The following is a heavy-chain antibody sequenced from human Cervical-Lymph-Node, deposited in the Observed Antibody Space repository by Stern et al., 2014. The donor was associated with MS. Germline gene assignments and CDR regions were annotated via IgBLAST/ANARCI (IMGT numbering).Heavy chain of an antibody. Sequence: VQLVESGGGVVQPGRSLRLSCAASGFTFSSYAMHWVRQAPGKGLEWVAVISYDGSNKSYADSVKGRFAISRDNSKNTLYLQMNSLRAEDTAVYYCASLSYYYDSSGYSDAFDIWGQGTMVTVSS. CDR3: ASLSYYYDSSGYSDAFDI. V-gene: IGHV3-30*09. D-gene: IGHD3-22*01. J-gene: IGHJ3*02. CDR1: GFTFSSYA. CDR2: ISYDGSNK.